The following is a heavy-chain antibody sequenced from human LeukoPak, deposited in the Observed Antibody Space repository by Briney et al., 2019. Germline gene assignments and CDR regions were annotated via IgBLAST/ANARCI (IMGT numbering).Heavy chain of an antibody. V-gene: IGHV3-48*01. Sequence: GGSLRLSCSASGFTFSDYSMNWIRQAPGKGLEWISYISGSSSLTHYADSVKGRFAISRDNAKNSLYLQMNSLRAEDTAVYYCARDLPGVTGYTYGRGIDYWGQGTLVTVSS. CDR3: ARDLPGVTGYTYGRGIDY. J-gene: IGHJ4*02. CDR1: GFTFSDYS. D-gene: IGHD5-18*01. CDR2: ISGSSSLT.